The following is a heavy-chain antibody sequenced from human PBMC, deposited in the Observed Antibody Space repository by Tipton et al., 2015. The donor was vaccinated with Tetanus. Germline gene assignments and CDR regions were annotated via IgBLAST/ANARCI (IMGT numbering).Heavy chain of an antibody. CDR2: INSRSSLI. V-gene: IGHV3-21*01. Sequence: GSPRLSCAASGFTFSSYTLNWVRQAPGKGLEWVSTINSRSSLIYYADSVKGRFTVSRDNAKNTVYLQMDSLRAEDTAVYYCARDPVLGIGTRWCQGTLVIVSS. J-gene: IGHJ4*02. CDR3: ARDPVLGIGTR. CDR1: GFTFSSYT. D-gene: IGHD2-21*01.